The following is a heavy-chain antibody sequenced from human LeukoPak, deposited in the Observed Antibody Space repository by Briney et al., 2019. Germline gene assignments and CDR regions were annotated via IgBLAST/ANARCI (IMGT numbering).Heavy chain of an antibody. CDR3: ARAEQDGSFPFDY. J-gene: IGHJ4*02. Sequence: ASVKVSCKASGYTFTSYDINWVRQATGQGLEWMGWMNPNSGNTGYAQKLQGRVTMTTDTSTSTAYMELRSLRSDDTAVYYCARAEQDGSFPFDYWGQGTLVTVSS. D-gene: IGHD1-26*01. CDR2: MNPNSGNT. V-gene: IGHV1-8*01. CDR1: GYTFTSYD.